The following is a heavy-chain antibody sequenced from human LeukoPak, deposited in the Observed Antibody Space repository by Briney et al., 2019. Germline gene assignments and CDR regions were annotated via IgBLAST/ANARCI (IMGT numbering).Heavy chain of an antibody. J-gene: IGHJ5*02. CDR3: AREEYSSFLGPSGPLPNWFDP. CDR1: GGTFSSYA. CDR2: IIPIFGTA. Sequence: SVKVSCKASGGTFSSYAISWVRQAPGQGLEWMGGIIPIFGTANYAQKFQGRVTITADESTSTAYMELSSLRSEDTAVYYCAREEYSSFLGPSGPLPNWFDPWGQGTLVTVSS. D-gene: IGHD6-6*01. V-gene: IGHV1-69*01.